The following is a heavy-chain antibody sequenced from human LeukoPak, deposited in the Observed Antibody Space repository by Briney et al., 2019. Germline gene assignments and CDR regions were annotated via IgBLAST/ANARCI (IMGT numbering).Heavy chain of an antibody. CDR1: GYSFTSYW. CDR3: ARRGIAVAAHPDY. D-gene: IGHD6-19*01. Sequence: GESLKISCKGSGYSFTSYWIGWVRQMPGKGLEWMGIIYPGDSDTRYSPSFQGQVTISANKSISAAYLQWSSLKASDTAMYYCARRGIAVAAHPDYWGQGTLVTVSS. CDR2: IYPGDSDT. V-gene: IGHV5-51*01. J-gene: IGHJ4*02.